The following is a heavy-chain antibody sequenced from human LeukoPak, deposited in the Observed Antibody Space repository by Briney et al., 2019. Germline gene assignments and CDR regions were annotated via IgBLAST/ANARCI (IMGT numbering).Heavy chain of an antibody. CDR2: INPNSGDT. CDR3: AIQPWGSGNNWYFDL. Sequence: ASVKVSCKASGYTFTGYYIHWVRQAPGQGLEWMGWINPNSGDTNYAEKFQGTVTISRDTSISTAYMEVSRLRSDDTAVYYCAIQPWGSGNNWYFDLWGRGTLVTVSS. J-gene: IGHJ2*01. D-gene: IGHD7-27*01. V-gene: IGHV1-2*02. CDR1: GYTFTGYY.